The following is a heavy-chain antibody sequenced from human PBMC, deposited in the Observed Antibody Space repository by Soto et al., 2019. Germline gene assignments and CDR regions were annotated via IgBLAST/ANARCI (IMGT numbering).Heavy chain of an antibody. Sequence: QVQLVQSGAEVKEPGASVKISCKASGYTFASYHMHWVRQAPGQGLEWMGKINPDTGGAGYAQNFQGRVAVTRDTSANTDYMELSGLRSEDTAVYFCATEGDPRLYAATGVDSWGQGTLVSVSS. V-gene: IGHV1-46*01. D-gene: IGHD3-16*01. CDR2: INPDTGGA. CDR3: ATEGDPRLYAATGVDS. J-gene: IGHJ4*02. CDR1: GYTFASYH.